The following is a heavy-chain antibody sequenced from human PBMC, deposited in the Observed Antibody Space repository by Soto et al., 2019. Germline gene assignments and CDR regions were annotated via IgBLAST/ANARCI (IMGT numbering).Heavy chain of an antibody. J-gene: IGHJ4*02. CDR2: IYYSGST. CDR1: GGSISSYY. V-gene: IGHV4-59*12. CDR3: AGSIVGVTPLDC. Sequence: SETLSVTCTVSGGSISSYYWSWIRQPPGKGLEWIGYIYYSGSTNYNPSLKSRVTISVDRSKNQFSLKLSSVTAADTAVYYCAGSIVGVTPLDCWGQGTLVTVS. D-gene: IGHD1-26*01.